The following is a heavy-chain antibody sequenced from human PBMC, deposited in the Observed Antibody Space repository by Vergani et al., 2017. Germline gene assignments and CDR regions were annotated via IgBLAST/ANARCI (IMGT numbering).Heavy chain of an antibody. CDR1: GGTFSSYA. V-gene: IGHV1-69*11. CDR3: ARLVYSSSANYYYYYGMDV. D-gene: IGHD6-13*01. CDR2: IIPILGTA. J-gene: IGHJ6*02. Sequence: QVQLVQSGAEVKKPGSSVKVSCKASGGTFSSYAISWVRQAPGQGLEWMGRIIPILGTANYAQKFQGRVTITADESTSTAYMELSSLRSEDTAVYYCARLVYSSSANYYYYYGMDVWGQGTTVTVSS.